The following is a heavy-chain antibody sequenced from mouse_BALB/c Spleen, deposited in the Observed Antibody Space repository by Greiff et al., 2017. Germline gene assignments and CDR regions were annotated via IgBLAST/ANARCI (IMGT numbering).Heavy chain of an antibody. Sequence: VQLQQSGAELVKPGASVKLSCKASGYTFTSYYMYWVKQRPGQGLEWIGEINPSNGGTNFNEKFKSKATLTVDKSSSTAYMQLSSLTSEDSAVYDCTRSYDSDVGAMDYWGQGTSVTVSS. CDR1: GYTFTSYY. V-gene: IGHV1S81*02. CDR3: TRSYDSDVGAMDY. J-gene: IGHJ4*01. CDR2: INPSNGGT. D-gene: IGHD2-4*01.